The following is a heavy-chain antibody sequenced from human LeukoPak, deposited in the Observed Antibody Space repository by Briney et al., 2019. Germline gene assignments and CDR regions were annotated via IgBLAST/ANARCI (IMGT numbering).Heavy chain of an antibody. CDR2: IKKDGNDK. J-gene: IGHJ4*02. D-gene: IGHD1-26*01. Sequence: GGSLRLSCVTAGFTFGSCWMSWVRQAQGKGLEWVSNIKKDGNDKYYVGSVKGRFTISRDNAKNSLYRQMSSLRAEDTAVYYCARDLYRGSSHGVNYWGQGTLVTVSS. V-gene: IGHV3-7*04. CDR1: GFTFGSCW. CDR3: ARDLYRGSSHGVNY.